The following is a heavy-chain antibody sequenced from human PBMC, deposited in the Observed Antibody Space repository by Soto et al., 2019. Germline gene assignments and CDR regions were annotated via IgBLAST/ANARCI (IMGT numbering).Heavy chain of an antibody. Sequence: AETLSLTCAVSVGSTSIGNWESWVRQPPGKGLEWTGEIHYSGITNYNPSLKSRVTVLVDKSKNQFSLKMTSLTAADTAVYYCAILGNSVTRFDSWGQGTKVTVSS. J-gene: IGHJ4*02. D-gene: IGHD4-4*01. CDR1: VGSTSIGNW. V-gene: IGHV4-4*02. CDR2: IHYSGIT. CDR3: AILGNSVTRFDS.